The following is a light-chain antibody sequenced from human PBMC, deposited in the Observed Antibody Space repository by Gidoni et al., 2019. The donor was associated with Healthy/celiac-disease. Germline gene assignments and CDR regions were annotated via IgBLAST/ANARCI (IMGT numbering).Light chain of an antibody. CDR2: WAS. Sequence: DLVMTQYPDSLAVSLCERATINCKSSQSVLYSSNNKNYLAWYQQTPGQPPKLLIYWASTRESGVPDRFSGSGSGTYLILTISSLQAEDGAVYYCQQYYSTPLTFGGGTKVEIK. CDR1: QSVLYSSNNKNY. CDR3: QQYYSTPLT. J-gene: IGKJ4*01. V-gene: IGKV4-1*01.